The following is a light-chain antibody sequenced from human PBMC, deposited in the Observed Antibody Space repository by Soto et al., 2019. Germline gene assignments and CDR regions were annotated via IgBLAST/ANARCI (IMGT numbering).Light chain of an antibody. CDR1: SSNIGSND. V-gene: IGLV1-47*01. Sequence: QSVLTQPPSASGTPGQRVTISCSASSSNIGSNDVIWYQQLPGTAPKLLICSNNQRPTGVPDRFSGSRSGTSASLAISGLRSEDGADYYCAAWDESLSGVVFGGGTQLTVL. CDR2: SNN. J-gene: IGLJ2*01. CDR3: AAWDESLSGVV.